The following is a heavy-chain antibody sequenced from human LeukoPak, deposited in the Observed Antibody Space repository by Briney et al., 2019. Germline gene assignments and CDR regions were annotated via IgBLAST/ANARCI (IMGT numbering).Heavy chain of an antibody. CDR3: ARSIVATTRGYDY. D-gene: IGHD5-12*01. Sequence: SGTLSLTCAVYGGSFSGYYWSWIRQPPGKGLEWIGSIYHSGSTYYNPSLKSRVTISVDTSRNQFSLKLTSVTAADTALYYCARSIVATTRGYDYWGQGTLVTVSS. CDR2: IYHSGST. J-gene: IGHJ4*02. CDR1: GGSFSGYY. V-gene: IGHV4-34*01.